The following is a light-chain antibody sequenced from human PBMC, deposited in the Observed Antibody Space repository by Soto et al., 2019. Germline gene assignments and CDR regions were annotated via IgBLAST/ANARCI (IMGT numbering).Light chain of an antibody. J-gene: IGKJ5*01. Sequence: EIMMTLSLSTLSVTPGERATLSCRASQSVSSKLAWYQQKPGQAPRLLIYDVSTRATGIPARFSGSGSGTEFTLTISSLQSEDFAVYYCQQYKNWPPITFGQGTLLE. CDR2: DVS. V-gene: IGKV3-15*01. CDR3: QQYKNWPPIT. CDR1: QSVSSK.